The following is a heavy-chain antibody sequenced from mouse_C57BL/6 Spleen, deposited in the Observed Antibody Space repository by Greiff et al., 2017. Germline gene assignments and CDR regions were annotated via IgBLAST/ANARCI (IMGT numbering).Heavy chain of an antibody. CDR3: ARGRGLRDYFDY. CDR1: GYTFTSYW. Sequence: VQLQQPGAELVRPGSSVKLSCKASGYTFTSYWMHWVKQRPIQGLEWIGNIDPSDSETHYNQKFKDKATLTVDKSSSTAYMQLSSLTSEDSAVYYCARGRGLRDYFDYWGQGTTVTVSS. D-gene: IGHD2-2*01. V-gene: IGHV1-52*01. J-gene: IGHJ2*01. CDR2: IDPSDSET.